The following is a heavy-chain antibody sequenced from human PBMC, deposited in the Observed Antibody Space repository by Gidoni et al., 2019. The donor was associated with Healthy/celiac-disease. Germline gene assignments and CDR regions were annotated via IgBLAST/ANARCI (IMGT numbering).Heavy chain of an antibody. CDR1: GFTFSDYY. V-gene: IGHV3-11*06. CDR3: ARARLRYYYMDV. Sequence: LRLSCAASGFTFSDYYMSWIRQAPGKGLEWVSYISSSSSYTNYADSVKGRFTISRDNAKNSLYLQMNSLRAEDTAVYYCARARLRYYYMDVWGKGTTVTVSS. D-gene: IGHD4-17*01. CDR2: ISSSSSYT. J-gene: IGHJ6*03.